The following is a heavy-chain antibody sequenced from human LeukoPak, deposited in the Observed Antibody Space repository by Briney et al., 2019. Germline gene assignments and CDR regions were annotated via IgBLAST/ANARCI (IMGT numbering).Heavy chain of an antibody. V-gene: IGHV4-59*01. D-gene: IGHD3-22*01. Sequence: SETLSLTCTVSGGSISSYYWSWIRQPPGKGLEWIGYIYYSGSTNYNPSLKSRVTISVDTSKIQFSLKLSPVTAADTAVYYCARDSSGYYRGWFDRWGQGILVTVSS. CDR3: ARDSSGYYRGWFDR. CDR1: GGSISSYY. J-gene: IGHJ5*02. CDR2: IYYSGST.